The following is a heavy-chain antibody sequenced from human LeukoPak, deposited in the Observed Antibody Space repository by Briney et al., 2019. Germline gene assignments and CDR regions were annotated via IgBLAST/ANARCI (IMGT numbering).Heavy chain of an antibody. CDR3: ARLTDCYWYFAY. J-gene: IGHJ4*02. CDR2: VHPADSDT. Sequence: GESLKISCQGSGYRFTRYWIGWVRQMPGKGLEWMGIVHPADSDTRYSTSFEGQVTISVDKSINTTYLQWSSLEASDTAMYYCARLTDCYWYFAYWGQGTLVTVSS. CDR1: GYRFTRYW. D-gene: IGHD2-21*02. V-gene: IGHV5-51*01.